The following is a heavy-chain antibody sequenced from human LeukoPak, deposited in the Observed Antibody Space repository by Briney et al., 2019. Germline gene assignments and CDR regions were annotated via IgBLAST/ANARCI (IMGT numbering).Heavy chain of an antibody. CDR3: AKVPMTTVTKYYYYYYMDV. V-gene: IGHV3-30*02. Sequence: PGGSLRLSCAASGFPFSSYGMHWVRQAPGKGLEWVAFIRYDGSNKYYADSVKGRFTISRDNSKNTLYLQMNSLRAEDTAVYYCAKVPMTTVTKYYYYYYMDVWGKGTTVTISS. D-gene: IGHD4-17*01. J-gene: IGHJ6*03. CDR1: GFPFSSYG. CDR2: IRYDGSNK.